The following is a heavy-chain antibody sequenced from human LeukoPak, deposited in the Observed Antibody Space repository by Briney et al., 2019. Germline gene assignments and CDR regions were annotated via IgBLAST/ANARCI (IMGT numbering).Heavy chain of an antibody. CDR3: ARGAKYYDILTGYRGNLALDY. CDR2: NSAYNGNT. J-gene: IGHJ4*02. Sequence: ASVKVSCKASGYTFTSYGISWVRQAPGQGLEWRGWNSAYNGNTNDAQKLQGRVTMTTDTSTSTAYMELRSLRSDDTAVYYCARGAKYYDILTGYRGNLALDYWGQGTLVTVSS. V-gene: IGHV1-18*04. CDR1: GYTFTSYG. D-gene: IGHD3-9*01.